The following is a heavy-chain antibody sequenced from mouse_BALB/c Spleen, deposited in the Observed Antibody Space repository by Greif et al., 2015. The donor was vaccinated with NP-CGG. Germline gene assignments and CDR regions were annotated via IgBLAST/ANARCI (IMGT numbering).Heavy chain of an antibody. CDR3: ARRTGTEAMDY. Sequence: VQLQQSGPELVKPGASVKISCKATGYTFTDYYINWVKQNPGQGLEWIGWIYPGSGNTKYNEKFKGKATLTVDTSSSTAYMQLSSLTSEDTAVYFCARRTGTEAMDYWGQGTSVTVSS. V-gene: IGHV1-84*02. CDR2: IYPGSGNT. J-gene: IGHJ4*01. CDR1: GYTFTDYY. D-gene: IGHD4-1*01.